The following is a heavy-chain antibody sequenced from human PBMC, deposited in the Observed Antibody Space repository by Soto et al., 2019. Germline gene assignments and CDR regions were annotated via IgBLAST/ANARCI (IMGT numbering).Heavy chain of an antibody. D-gene: IGHD4-4*01. CDR1: GGSISIYY. J-gene: IGHJ6*03. V-gene: IGHV4-59*08. CDR3: ARRTTVTTWNYYYYYMDV. Sequence: SETLSLTCTVSGGSISIYYWSWIRQPPGKGLEWIGYIYYSGSTNYNPSLKSRVTISVDTSKNQFSLKLSSVTAADTAVYYCARRTTVTTWNYYYYYMDVWGKGTTVTVSS. CDR2: IYYSGST.